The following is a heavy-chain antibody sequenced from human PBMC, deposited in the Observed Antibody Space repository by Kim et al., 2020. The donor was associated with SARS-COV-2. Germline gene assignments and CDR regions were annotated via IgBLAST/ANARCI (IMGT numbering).Heavy chain of an antibody. V-gene: IGHV4-39*01. J-gene: IGHJ6*02. D-gene: IGHD3-16*01. CDR3: ARRVYDYPGSLSNLDV. CDR1: GGSISSSSYY. Sequence: SETLSLTCTVSGGSISSSSYYWGWIRQPPGKGLEWIGSIYYSGSTYYNPSLKSRVTISVDTSKNQFSLKLSSVTAADTAVYYCARRVYDYPGSLSNLDVWGQGTTVTVSS. CDR2: IYYSGST.